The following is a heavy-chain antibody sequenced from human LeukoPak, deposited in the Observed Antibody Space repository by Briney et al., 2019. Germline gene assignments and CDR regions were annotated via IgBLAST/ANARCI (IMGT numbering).Heavy chain of an antibody. CDR2: VNHSGST. CDR1: GGSFSGYY. V-gene: IGHV4-34*01. D-gene: IGHD4-17*01. CDR3: ARVRTKVKRRAFDI. J-gene: IGHJ3*02. Sequence: SETLSLTCAVYGGSFSGYYWSWIRQPPGKGLEWIGEVNHSGSTNYNPSLKSRVTISVDTSKNQFSLKLSSVTAADTAVYYCARVRTKVKRRAFDIWGQGTMVNVSS.